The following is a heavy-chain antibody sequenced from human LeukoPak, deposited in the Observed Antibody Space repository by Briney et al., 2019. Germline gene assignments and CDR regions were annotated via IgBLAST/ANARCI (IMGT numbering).Heavy chain of an antibody. CDR3: ARGGTYYDFWSGYYLDY. Sequence: GGSLRLSCAASGFTFSSYSMIWVRQAPGKGLEWVSYISSSSSTIYYADSVKGRFTISRDNAKNSLYLQMNSLRDEDTAVYYCARGGTYYDFWSGYYLDYWGQGTLVTVSS. CDR1: GFTFSSYS. V-gene: IGHV3-48*02. CDR2: ISSSSSTI. J-gene: IGHJ4*02. D-gene: IGHD3-3*01.